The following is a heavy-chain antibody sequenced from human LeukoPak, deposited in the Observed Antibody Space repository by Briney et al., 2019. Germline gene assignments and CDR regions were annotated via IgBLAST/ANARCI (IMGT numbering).Heavy chain of an antibody. J-gene: IGHJ6*03. CDR2: INPNSGGT. Sequence: ASVKVSCKASGSTFTDYMHWVRQAPGQGLEWMGWINPNSGGTNFAQKFQGRVTMTRDTSISTAYMELNRLRSDDTAVYYCARENFVLLWFGESQGYYMDVWGKGTTVTVSS. D-gene: IGHD3-10*01. CDR3: ARENFVLLWFGESQGYYMDV. CDR1: GSTFTDY. V-gene: IGHV1-2*02.